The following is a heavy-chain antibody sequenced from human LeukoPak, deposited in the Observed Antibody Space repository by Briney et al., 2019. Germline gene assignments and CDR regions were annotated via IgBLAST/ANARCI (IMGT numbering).Heavy chain of an antibody. J-gene: IGHJ4*02. V-gene: IGHV1-69*04. CDR3: AREPQRITIFGVVTPFDY. CDR1: GGTFSSYA. Sequence: VASVKVSCKASGGTFSSYAISWVRQAPGQGLEWMGRIIPILGIANYAQKFQGRVTITADTSTSTAYMEPRSLRSDDTAVYYCAREPQRITIFGVVTPFDYWGQGTLVTVSS. D-gene: IGHD3-3*01. CDR2: IIPILGIA.